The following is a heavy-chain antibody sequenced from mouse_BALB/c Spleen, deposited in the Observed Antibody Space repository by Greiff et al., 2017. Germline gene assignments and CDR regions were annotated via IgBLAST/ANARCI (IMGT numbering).Heavy chain of an antibody. Sequence: QVQLQQSGPGLVAPSQSLSITCTVSGFSLTDYGVSWIRQPPGKGLEWLGVIWGGGSTYYNSALKSRLSISKDNSKSQVFLKMNSLQTDDTAMYYCAKLWGEYYYAMDYWGQGTSVTVSS. J-gene: IGHJ4*01. CDR3: AKLWGEYYYAMDY. D-gene: IGHD1-1*02. CDR2: IWGGGST. CDR1: GFSLTDYG. V-gene: IGHV2-6-5*01.